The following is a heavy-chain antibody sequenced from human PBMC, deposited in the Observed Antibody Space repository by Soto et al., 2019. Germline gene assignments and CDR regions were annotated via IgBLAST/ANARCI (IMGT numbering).Heavy chain of an antibody. V-gene: IGHV1-24*01. D-gene: IGHD3-9*01. J-gene: IGHJ4*02. CDR2: FDPEDGET. Sequence: ASVKVSCKASGYTFTSYYIHWVRQAPGQGLEWMGGFDPEDGETIYAQKFQGRVTMTEDTSTDTAYMELSSLRSEDTAVYYCATEAYDILTGYRVDYWGQGTLVTVSS. CDR3: ATEAYDILTGYRVDY. CDR1: GYTFTSYY.